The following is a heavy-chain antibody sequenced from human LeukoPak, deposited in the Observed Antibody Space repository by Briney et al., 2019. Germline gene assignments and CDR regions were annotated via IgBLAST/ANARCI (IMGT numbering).Heavy chain of an antibody. V-gene: IGHV4-34*01. Sequence: SETLSLTCAVYGGSFSGYYWSWIRQPPGKRLEWIGEINHSGSTNYTPSLKSRVTISVDTSKNQFSLKLSSVTAADTAVYYCARGHDGSSSGLGYFDYWGQGTLVTVSS. J-gene: IGHJ4*02. D-gene: IGHD6-6*01. CDR3: ARGHDGSSSGLGYFDY. CDR2: INHSGST. CDR1: GGSFSGYY.